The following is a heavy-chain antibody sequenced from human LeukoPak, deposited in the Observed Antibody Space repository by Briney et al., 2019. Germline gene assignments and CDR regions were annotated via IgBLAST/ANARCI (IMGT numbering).Heavy chain of an antibody. CDR1: GFTFSRYW. D-gene: IGHD7-27*01. CDR2: INSDGSTT. V-gene: IGHV3-74*01. Sequence: GGSLRLPCAASGFTFSRYWMHWVRQVPGKGLVRVSRINSDGSTTTYADSATGRFTVSRDNAKNTQYLQMNSLRVEDTAVYYCARVSTGAWYFDLWGRGTLVTVSS. CDR3: ARVSTGAWYFDL. J-gene: IGHJ2*01.